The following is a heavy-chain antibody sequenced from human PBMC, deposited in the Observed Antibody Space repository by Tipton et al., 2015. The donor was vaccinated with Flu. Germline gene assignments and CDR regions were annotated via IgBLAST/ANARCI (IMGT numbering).Heavy chain of an antibody. CDR2: IRHDESDK. J-gene: IGHJ4*02. CDR1: GFAFSGYG. D-gene: IGHD4-23*01. Sequence: SGFAFSGYGMHWVRQAPGKGLEWVAFIRHDESDKYYADSVKGRFTISRDNSNNALYLLITSLRPEDTAVYYCAREVLDDYGGSLGFDFWGQGTLVTVSS. CDR3: AREVLDDYGGSLGFDF. V-gene: IGHV3-30*02.